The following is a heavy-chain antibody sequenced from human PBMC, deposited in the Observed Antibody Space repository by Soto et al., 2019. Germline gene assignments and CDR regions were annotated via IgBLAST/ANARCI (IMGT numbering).Heavy chain of an antibody. CDR2: ISAHNGNT. J-gene: IGHJ4*02. V-gene: IGHV1-18*01. Sequence: QVHLVQSGAEVKKPGASVKVSCKGSGYAFTTYGITWVRQAPGQGLEWMGWISAHNGNTNYAQKLQGRVTVTRDTSTSTAFIESRSLSSDYTPVYHFARGRYGDYSGQGALVTVSS. CDR3: ARGRYGDY. D-gene: IGHD1-1*01. CDR1: GYAFTTYG.